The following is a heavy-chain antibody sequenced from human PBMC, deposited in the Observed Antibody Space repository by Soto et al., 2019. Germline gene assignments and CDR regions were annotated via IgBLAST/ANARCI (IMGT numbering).Heavy chain of an antibody. CDR2: IFPNSVGST. CDR3: AKDEGGIFDS. CDR1: GYTFAAYY. J-gene: IGHJ4*02. Sequence: ASVKVSCKTSGYTFAAYYLHWVRQAPGQGLEWMGFIFPNSVGSTTSAPQFEGRVTMTRDSSISTAYLELSGLTSEDTGVYYCAKDEGGIFDSWGQGTLVTVSS. V-gene: IGHV1-2*02. D-gene: IGHD3-16*01.